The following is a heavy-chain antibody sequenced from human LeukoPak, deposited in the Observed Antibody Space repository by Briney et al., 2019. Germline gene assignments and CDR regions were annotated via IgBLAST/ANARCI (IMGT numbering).Heavy chain of an antibody. CDR3: AKYDTSGNYMDV. Sequence: NSSETLSLTCTVSGYSISSGYYWGWIRQPPGKGLEWIGSIYHSGRTYYNPSLKSRDTISVDTSKNQFSLKLSSVTAADTAVYYCAKYDTSGNYMDVWGKGTTVTVSS. V-gene: IGHV4-38-2*02. CDR1: GYSISSGYY. D-gene: IGHD3-22*01. J-gene: IGHJ6*03. CDR2: IYHSGRT.